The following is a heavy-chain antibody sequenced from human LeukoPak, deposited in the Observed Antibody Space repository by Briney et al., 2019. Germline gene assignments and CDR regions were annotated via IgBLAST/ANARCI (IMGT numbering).Heavy chain of an antibody. Sequence: PGGSLRLSCVASGFTFSTYSMNWVRQAPGKGLEWVSYITSSSSAIYYADSVKGRFTISRDNSKNTVYLQMNSLRAEDTAVYYCANDLGWIQLNLGRGQGTLVTVSS. CDR3: ANDLGWIQLNLG. J-gene: IGHJ4*02. CDR1: GFTFSTYS. D-gene: IGHD5-18*01. CDR2: ITSSSSAI. V-gene: IGHV3-48*01.